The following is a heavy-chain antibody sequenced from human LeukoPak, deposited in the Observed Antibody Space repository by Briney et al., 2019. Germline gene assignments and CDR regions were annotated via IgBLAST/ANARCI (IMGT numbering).Heavy chain of an antibody. CDR2: VFYTGST. CDR3: ARGTRGGALFDY. Sequence: SETLSLTCTVSGGSISSYDWSWIRQPPGKGLEWIGYVFYTGSTNYNSSLKSRVTISEDTSKNQFSLKLSSVSAADTAVYYCARGTRGGALFDYWGQGTLVTVSS. D-gene: IGHD2-2*01. V-gene: IGHV4-59*01. J-gene: IGHJ4*02. CDR1: GGSISSYD.